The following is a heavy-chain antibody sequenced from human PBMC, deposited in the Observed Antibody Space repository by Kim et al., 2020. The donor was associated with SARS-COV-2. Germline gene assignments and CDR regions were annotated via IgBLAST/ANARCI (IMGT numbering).Heavy chain of an antibody. CDR1: GFNIDDYA. J-gene: IGHJ2*01. CDR2: ISGNGRCT. Sequence: GGSLRLSCVASGFNIDDYAMHWVRQAPGKGLEWVSLISGNGRCTYYAASVKGRFTISRDNSKNSLYLQMNSLTTEDTAFYYCAKKGYTWYFDLWVRGTLVTVSS. D-gene: IGHD3-16*02. V-gene: IGHV3-43*02. CDR3: AKKGYTWYFDL.